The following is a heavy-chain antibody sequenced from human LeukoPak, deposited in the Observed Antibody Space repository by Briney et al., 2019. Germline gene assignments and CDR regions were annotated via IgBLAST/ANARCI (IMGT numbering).Heavy chain of an antibody. V-gene: IGHV3-11*04. CDR3: ARGWAVVVTADDAFDI. CDR1: GFTFSDYY. D-gene: IGHD2-21*02. Sequence: KPGGSLRLSCAASGFTFSDYYMSWIRQAPGKGLEWVSYISSSGSTIYYADSVKVRFTISRDNAKNSLYLQMNSLRAEDTAVYYCARGWAVVVTADDAFDIWGQGTMVTVSS. J-gene: IGHJ3*02. CDR2: ISSSGSTI.